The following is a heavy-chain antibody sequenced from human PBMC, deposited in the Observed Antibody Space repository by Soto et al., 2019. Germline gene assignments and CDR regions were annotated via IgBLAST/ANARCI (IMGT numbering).Heavy chain of an antibody. D-gene: IGHD5-12*01. Sequence: GGSLRLSCAASGFTFSSYAMHWVRQAPGKGLEYVSGVRGNGDPPFYADSVKGRFTISRDNSKNTLYLQMSSLSADDTAVYYCVKSRGGNNFDFFDWGQGALVTVSS. V-gene: IGHV3-64D*06. CDR2: VRGNGDPP. CDR3: VKSRGGNNFDFFD. J-gene: IGHJ4*02. CDR1: GFTFSSYA.